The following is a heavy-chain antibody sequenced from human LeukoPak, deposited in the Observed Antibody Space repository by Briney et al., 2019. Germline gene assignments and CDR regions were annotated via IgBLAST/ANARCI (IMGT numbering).Heavy chain of an antibody. V-gene: IGHV3-23*01. D-gene: IGHD3-9*01. CDR1: GFTFSSYA. CDR3: AKSPDYDVLTGTSFDC. J-gene: IGHJ4*02. CDR2: VSDSGSNT. Sequence: GGSLRLSCAASGFTFSSYAMSWVRQAPGKGLEWVSSVSDSGSNTYYAASVKGRFTISRDNSKNTLYLQMNSLKAEDTAVYYCAKSPDYDVLTGTSFDCWGQGALVTVSS.